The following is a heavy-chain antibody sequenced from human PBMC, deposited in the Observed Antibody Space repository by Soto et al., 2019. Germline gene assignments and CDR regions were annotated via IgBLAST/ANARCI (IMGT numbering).Heavy chain of an antibody. J-gene: IGHJ6*02. CDR2: ISAYNGNT. CDR3: ARDLGYYDFWSGFGSDYGMDV. CDR1: GYTFTSYG. D-gene: IGHD3-3*01. V-gene: IGHV1-18*04. Sequence: ASVMVSCKASGYTFTSYGISWVRQAPGQGLEWMGWISAYNGNTNYAQKLQGRVTMTTDTSTSTAYMELRSLRSDDTAVYYCARDLGYYDFWSGFGSDYGMDVWGQGTTVTVSS.